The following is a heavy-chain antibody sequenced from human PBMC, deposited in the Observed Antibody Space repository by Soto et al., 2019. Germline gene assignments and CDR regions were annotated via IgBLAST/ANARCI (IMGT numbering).Heavy chain of an antibody. CDR2: IGGSGGRP. V-gene: IGHV3-23*01. CDR3: AKTAEAVAGTVYDY. CDR1: GFTFPNYA. J-gene: IGHJ4*02. Sequence: EVQLLESGGGLVQPGGSLRLSCAASGFTFPNYAMGWVRQVPGKGLEWVSSIGGSGGRPYYADSVQGRFTISRDNSKNTLYLHMNSLRAEDTAVYYCAKTAEAVAGTVYDYWGQGTLVAVSS. D-gene: IGHD6-19*01.